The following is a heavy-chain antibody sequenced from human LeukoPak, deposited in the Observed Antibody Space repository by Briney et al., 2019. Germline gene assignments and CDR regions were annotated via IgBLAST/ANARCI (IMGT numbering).Heavy chain of an antibody. V-gene: IGHV3-30*03. CDR2: ISYDGSIK. Sequence: GGSLRLSCAASGFTFSSYGMHWVRQAPGKGLEWVAVISYDGSIKHFADSVKGRFTISRDNSKNTLYLQMNSLSADDTAVYYCARDISGYGFDYWGQGTLVTVSS. CDR1: GFTFSSYG. D-gene: IGHD3-22*01. J-gene: IGHJ4*02. CDR3: ARDISGYGFDY.